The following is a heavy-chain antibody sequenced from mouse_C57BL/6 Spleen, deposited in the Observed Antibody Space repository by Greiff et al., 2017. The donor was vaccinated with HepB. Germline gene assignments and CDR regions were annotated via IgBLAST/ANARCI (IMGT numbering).Heavy chain of an antibody. J-gene: IGHJ4*01. CDR1: GYSFTGYY. D-gene: IGHD2-4*01. CDR2: INPSTGGT. CDR3: ARARDYDYYAMDY. V-gene: IGHV1-42*01. Sequence: EVQLQQSGPELVKPGASVKISCKASGYSFTGYYMNWVKQSPEKSLEWIGEINPSTGGTTYNQKFKAKATLTVDKSSSTAYMQLKSLTSEDSAVYYCARARDYDYYAMDYWGQGTSVTVSS.